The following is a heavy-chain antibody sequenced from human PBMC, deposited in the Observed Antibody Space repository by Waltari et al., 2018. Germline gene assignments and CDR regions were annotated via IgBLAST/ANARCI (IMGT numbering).Heavy chain of an antibody. CDR1: DDSTRYSSYF. Sequence: LQLQESGPGLVKASETLSLNCTVSDDSTRYSSYFWGWIRQPPGKGLEWIGRGYLSGTTYYNPSRKGRGTMSLETSKNQFSLKLKSVTAADTAVYYCARGGYYYDTVGDSWGQGTLVTVSS. J-gene: IGHJ5*01. D-gene: IGHD3-22*01. CDR2: GYLSGTT. CDR3: ARGGYYYDTVGDS. V-gene: IGHV4-39*07.